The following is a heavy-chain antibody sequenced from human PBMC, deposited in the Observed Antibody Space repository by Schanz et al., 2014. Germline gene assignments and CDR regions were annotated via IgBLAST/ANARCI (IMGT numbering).Heavy chain of an antibody. J-gene: IGHJ4*02. CDR2: IRYDGRNK. Sequence: QVQLVESGGGVVQPGRSRRLSCVASGFTFISYDIHWVRQAPGKGLEWVAVIRYDGRNKNFVESVKGRFTISRDNAKNTFYLHMNSLRNEDTAVYFCAKDRGDGYSNGIFQYWGLGTLVTVSS. CDR1: GFTFISYD. CDR3: AKDRGDGYSNGIFQY. V-gene: IGHV3-30*02. D-gene: IGHD5-18*01.